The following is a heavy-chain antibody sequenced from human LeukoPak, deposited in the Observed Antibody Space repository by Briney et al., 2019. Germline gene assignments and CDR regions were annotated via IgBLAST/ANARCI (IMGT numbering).Heavy chain of an antibody. CDR2: IKQDGSEK. D-gene: IGHD3-10*01. CDR1: GFTFSDTW. V-gene: IGHV3-7*01. J-gene: IGHJ5*02. CDR3: AREYGLLWFGERNWFDP. Sequence: GGSLRLSCAASGFTFSDTWMTWVRQAPGKGLEWVANIKQDGSEKYYVDSVKGRFTISRDNAKNSLYLQMNSLRAEDTAVYYCAREYGLLWFGERNWFDPWGQGTLVTVSS.